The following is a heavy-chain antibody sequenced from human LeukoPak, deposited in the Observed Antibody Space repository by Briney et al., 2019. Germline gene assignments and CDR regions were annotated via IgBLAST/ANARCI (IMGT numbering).Heavy chain of an antibody. CDR1: GYSFTSYW. CDR2: IYPGDSDT. J-gene: IGHJ4*02. Sequence: GESLKISCKGSGYSFTSYWIGWVRQMPGKGLEWMGIIYPGDSDTRYSPSFQGQVTISADKSISTAYLQWSSLKASDTAMYYCARQGATPDSPPYYFDYWGQGTLVTVSS. D-gene: IGHD3-22*01. CDR3: ARQGATPDSPPYYFDY. V-gene: IGHV5-51*01.